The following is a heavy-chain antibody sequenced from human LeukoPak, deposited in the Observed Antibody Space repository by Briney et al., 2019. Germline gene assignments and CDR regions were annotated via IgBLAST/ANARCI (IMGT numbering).Heavy chain of an antibody. CDR2: ISGSGVNT. V-gene: IGHV3-23*01. CDR3: AKDLYSSGSCDY. CDR1: GFTFSNYL. D-gene: IGHD6-25*01. Sequence: PGGSLRLSCAASGFTFSNYLMSWVRQAPGKGLEWVSIISGSGVNTYYADSGQGPFHISRDNSKNTLFLQMNSLRVEDTAVYYCAKDLYSSGSCDYWGQGTLVTVSS. J-gene: IGHJ4*02.